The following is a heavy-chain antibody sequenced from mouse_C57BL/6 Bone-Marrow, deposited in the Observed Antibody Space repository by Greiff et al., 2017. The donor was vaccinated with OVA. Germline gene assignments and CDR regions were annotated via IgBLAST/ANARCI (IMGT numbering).Heavy chain of an antibody. CDR2: IYPRDGSP. V-gene: IGHV1-85*01. CDR1: GYTFTSYD. Sequence: QVQLQQSGPELVKPGASVKLSFKASGYTFTSYDINWVKQRPGPGLAWIGCIYPRDGSPQYHEKSTGKATLTVATSSRTAYMELHSLTSEDSAVYFCAREGYDLAWFAYWGQGTLVTVSA. CDR3: AREGYDLAWFAY. J-gene: IGHJ3*01. D-gene: IGHD2-2*01.